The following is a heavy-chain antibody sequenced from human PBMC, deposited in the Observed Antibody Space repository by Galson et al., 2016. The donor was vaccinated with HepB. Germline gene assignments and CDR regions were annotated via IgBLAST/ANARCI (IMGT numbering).Heavy chain of an antibody. Sequence: SLRLSCAASGFTFNRRGMHWVRQAPGKGLEWVAADSMDGRRKFYADSVKGRFTISRDNSNNMLFLQMSSLRVDDTAVYFCAKRHEYCPPVGCSVDYWGQGTLASVSS. J-gene: IGHJ4*02. CDR1: GFTFNRRG. CDR2: DSMDGRRK. V-gene: IGHV3-30*18. CDR3: AKRHEYCPPVGCSVDY. D-gene: IGHD2/OR15-2a*01.